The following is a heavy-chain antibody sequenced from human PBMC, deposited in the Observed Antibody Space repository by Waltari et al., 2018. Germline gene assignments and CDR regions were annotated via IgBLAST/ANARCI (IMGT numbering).Heavy chain of an antibody. J-gene: IGHJ5*02. CDR2: IFHSGSA. CDR3: ATYTA. V-gene: IGHV4-39*01. CDR1: GVSMINVIYS. Sequence: QMQLQESGPGLLKPSEPLSLTCTVYGVSMINVIYSFDWFRQPLGKGLELFAGIFHSGSASYNPSLESRFTISVDTSRNQLSLTLTSVTATDTAMYYCATYTAWGQGTLVTVSS.